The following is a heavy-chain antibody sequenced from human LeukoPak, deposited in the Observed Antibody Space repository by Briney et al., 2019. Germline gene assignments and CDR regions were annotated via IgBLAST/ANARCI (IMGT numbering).Heavy chain of an antibody. D-gene: IGHD3-22*01. J-gene: IGHJ1*01. CDR2: ITSNGGST. CDR1: GFTFSLYA. Sequence: TGGSLRLSCSASGFTFSLYAMHWARQAPGRGLEYVSAITSNGGSTYYADSVKGRFTISIDNSKNTLYLHISTLRPEDTAVYYCAYSRGYFHWGQGTLVTVSS. V-gene: IGHV3-64D*06. CDR3: AYSRGYFH.